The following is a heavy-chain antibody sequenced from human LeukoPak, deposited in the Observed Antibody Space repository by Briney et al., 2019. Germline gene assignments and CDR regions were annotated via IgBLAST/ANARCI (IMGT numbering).Heavy chain of an antibody. CDR2: IYPSDSDI. J-gene: IGHJ4*02. Sequence: TGESQKISCNASGYNFTNYWIGWVRQMPGKGLEGMGIIYPSDSDIRYSPSFQGQVTISADKSINTAYLQWSSLKASDTAIYYCARAGTSNYRFFDSWGQGTLVTVSS. CDR3: ARAGTSNYRFFDS. V-gene: IGHV5-51*01. CDR1: GYNFTNYW. D-gene: IGHD4-11*01.